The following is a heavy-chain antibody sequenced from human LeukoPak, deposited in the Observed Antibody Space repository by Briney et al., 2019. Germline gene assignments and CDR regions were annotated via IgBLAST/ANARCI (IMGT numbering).Heavy chain of an antibody. V-gene: IGHV3-74*01. D-gene: IGHD3-22*01. CDR3: ASRNYYDSSGYYYYYFDY. CDR1: GNYW. CDR2: INSDGSWT. Sequence: GGSLRLSCAASGNYWMHWVRQAPGKGLVWVSHINSDGSWTSYADSVKGRFTISRDNSKNTLYLQMNSLRAEDTAVYYCASRNYYDSSGYYYYYFDYWGQGILVTVSS. J-gene: IGHJ4*02.